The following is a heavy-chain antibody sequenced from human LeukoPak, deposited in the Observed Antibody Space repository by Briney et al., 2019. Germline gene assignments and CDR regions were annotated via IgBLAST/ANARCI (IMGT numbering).Heavy chain of an antibody. CDR1: GDSISSGDYY. V-gene: IGHV4-61*02. J-gene: IGHJ5*02. Sequence: PSETLSLTCTVSGDSISSGDYYWSWIRQPAGKGLEWIGRIYTSGSTNYNPSLKSRVTISVDTSKNQFSLKLSSVTAADTAVYYCARALFGANTAMVTEGPWGQGTLVTVSS. CDR3: ARALFGANTAMVTEGP. D-gene: IGHD5-18*01. CDR2: IYTSGST.